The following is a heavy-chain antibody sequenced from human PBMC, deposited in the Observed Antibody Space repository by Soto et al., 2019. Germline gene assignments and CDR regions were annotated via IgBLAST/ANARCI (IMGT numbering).Heavy chain of an antibody. V-gene: IGHV3-23*01. CDR3: AHPRGYGVFDAVDI. CDR1: GFTFSSYA. J-gene: IGHJ3*02. Sequence: GGSLRLSCAASGFTFSSYAMGWVRQGPGKGLEWVAVVSIGGSTHYADSVRGRFTISRDNSKNTLSLQMNSLTAEDTAVYYCAHPRGYGVFDAVDIWGQGTMVTVSS. CDR2: VSIGGST. D-gene: IGHD4-17*01.